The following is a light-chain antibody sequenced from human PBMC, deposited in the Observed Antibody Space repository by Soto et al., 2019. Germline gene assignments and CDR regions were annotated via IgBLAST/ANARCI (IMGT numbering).Light chain of an antibody. CDR3: QTFDSSLTISWV. J-gene: IGLJ3*02. CDR1: SSNIGRGYD. Sequence: QSVLTQPPSVSGAPGQRVTISCTGSSSNIGRGYDVHWYQQFPGSAPRLLLSDDSNRPSGVPDRFSGSRSGTSASLAITGLQAEDEADYYCQTFDSSLTISWVFGGGTKLTVL. V-gene: IGLV1-40*01. CDR2: DDS.